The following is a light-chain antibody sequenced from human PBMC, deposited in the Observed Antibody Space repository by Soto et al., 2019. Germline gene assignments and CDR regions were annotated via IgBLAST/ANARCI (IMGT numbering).Light chain of an antibody. CDR2: GAS. CDR1: QSVSSTY. CDR3: QQYGDSRT. V-gene: IGKV3-20*01. Sequence: EIVLTQSPGTLSLSPGERANLSCRASQSVSSTYLAWYQQKPGQAPRLLIYGASSRATGIPDRFSGSASGTDFTLTINRLEPEDFAIYYCQQYGDSRTFGQGTKLEIK. J-gene: IGKJ2*01.